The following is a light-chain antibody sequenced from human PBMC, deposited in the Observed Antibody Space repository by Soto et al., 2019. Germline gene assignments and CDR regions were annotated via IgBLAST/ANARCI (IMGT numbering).Light chain of an antibody. J-gene: IGKJ1*01. CDR3: QQCDNWLRT. CDR1: QSVGSN. V-gene: IGKV3-15*01. Sequence: EIVMTQSPATLSVSPGERVTLSCRASQSVGSNLVWYQQKPGQAPGLLIYGASTRATGIPARFSGSGSGTEFTLTISSLQSEDFAVYYCQQCDNWLRTFGQGTKVEIK. CDR2: GAS.